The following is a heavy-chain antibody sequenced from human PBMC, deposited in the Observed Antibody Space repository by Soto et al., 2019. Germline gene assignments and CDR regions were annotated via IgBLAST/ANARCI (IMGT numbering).Heavy chain of an antibody. CDR2: INPNSGGT. Sequence: ASVKVSCKASGYTFTGYYMHWVRQAPGQGLEWMGWINPNSGGTNYAQKFQGRVTMTSDTSISTAYMELSRLRSDDTAVYYCARVSELELLSAFDIWGQGTMVTVSS. D-gene: IGHD1-7*01. CDR1: GYTFTGYY. CDR3: ARVSELELLSAFDI. V-gene: IGHV1-2*02. J-gene: IGHJ3*02.